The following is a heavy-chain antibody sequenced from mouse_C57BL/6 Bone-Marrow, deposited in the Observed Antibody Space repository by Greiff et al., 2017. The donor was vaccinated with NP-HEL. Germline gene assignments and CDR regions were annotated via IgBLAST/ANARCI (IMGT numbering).Heavy chain of an antibody. Sequence: EVKVVESGGGLVKPGGSLKLSCAASGFTFSSYAMSWVRQTPEKRLEWVATISDGGSYTYYPDNVKGRFTISRDNAKNNLYLQISHLKSEDTAMYYCARERIYYGSSFAYWGQGTLVTVSA. J-gene: IGHJ3*01. D-gene: IGHD1-1*01. CDR1: GFTFSSYA. CDR2: ISDGGSYT. V-gene: IGHV5-4*01. CDR3: ARERIYYGSSFAY.